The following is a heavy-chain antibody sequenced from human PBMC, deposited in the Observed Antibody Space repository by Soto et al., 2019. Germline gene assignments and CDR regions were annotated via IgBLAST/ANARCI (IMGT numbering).Heavy chain of an antibody. CDR3: AKRTLVRYFEY. V-gene: IGHV3-23*01. D-gene: IGHD1-26*01. CDR1: GFTFSSYD. J-gene: IGHJ4*02. Sequence: QLLQSGGGLVQPGGSLRLSCTASGFTFSSYDMAWVRPAPGKGLEWVSSISTGGGTTYYADSVRGRFTTSRENSKNTLYLQLNSLRAEDTAVYYCAKRTLVRYFEYWGQGTLVTVSS. CDR2: ISTGGGTT.